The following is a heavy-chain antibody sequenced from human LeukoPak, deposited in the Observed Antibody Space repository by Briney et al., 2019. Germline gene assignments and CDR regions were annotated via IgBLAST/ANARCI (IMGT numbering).Heavy chain of an antibody. J-gene: IGHJ6*02. Sequence: SETLSLTCTVSGGSISSYYWSWIRQPPGKGLEWIGYIYYSGSTNYNPSLKSRVTISVDTSKNQFSLKLSSVTAADTAVYYCARIPYSGSWYYYYGMDVWGQGTTVTVSS. D-gene: IGHD6-13*01. CDR2: IYYSGST. CDR1: GGSISSYY. V-gene: IGHV4-59*01. CDR3: ARIPYSGSWYYYYGMDV.